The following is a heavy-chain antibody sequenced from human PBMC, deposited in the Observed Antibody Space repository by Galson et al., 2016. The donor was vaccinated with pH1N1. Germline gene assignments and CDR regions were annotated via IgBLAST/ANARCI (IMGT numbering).Heavy chain of an antibody. CDR3: TPAARGEEAFDI. CDR1: GFTFSRYA. J-gene: IGHJ3*02. V-gene: IGHV3-23*01. D-gene: IGHD2-15*01. Sequence: SLRLSCAASGFTFSRYAMSWVRQAPGKGLEWVSGFSAGAGSTHYADSVKGRFTISRDNSKNTLYLQMNSLRAEDTAVYYCTPAARGEEAFDIWGQGTMVTVSS. CDR2: FSAGAGST.